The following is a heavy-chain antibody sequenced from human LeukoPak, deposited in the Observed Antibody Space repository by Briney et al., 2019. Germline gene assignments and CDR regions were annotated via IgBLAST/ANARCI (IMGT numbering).Heavy chain of an antibody. D-gene: IGHD2-2*03. V-gene: IGHV4-59*01. CDR1: GGSFYNYY. CDR3: ARVLDIVVVPAARVLGAFDI. Sequence: PSETLSLTCLVSGGSFYNYYWSWIRQPPGKGLEWIGYIYYSGSTNYNPSLKGRVTISVDTSKNQFSLKLSSVTAADTAVYYCARVLDIVVVPAARVLGAFDIWGQGTMVTVSS. CDR2: IYYSGST. J-gene: IGHJ3*02.